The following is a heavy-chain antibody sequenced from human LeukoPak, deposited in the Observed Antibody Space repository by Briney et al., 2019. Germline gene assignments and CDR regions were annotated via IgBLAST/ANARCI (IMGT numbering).Heavy chain of an antibody. CDR1: GYTFTSYD. CDR3: ARGLVRGRWFDP. D-gene: IGHD3-10*01. Sequence: ASVKVSCKASGYTFTSYDIHWVRQATGQGLEWMGRMNPNRGDTDYAQKFQGRVTMTRDTSISTAYMELSRLRSDDTAVYYCARGLVRGRWFDPWGQGTLVTVSS. J-gene: IGHJ5*02. CDR2: MNPNRGDT. V-gene: IGHV1-2*06.